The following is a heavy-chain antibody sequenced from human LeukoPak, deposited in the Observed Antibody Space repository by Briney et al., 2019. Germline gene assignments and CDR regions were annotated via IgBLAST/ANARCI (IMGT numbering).Heavy chain of an antibody. Sequence: GGSLRLSCAASGFTFSSYAMSWVRQAPGKGLEWVSVISGSGGSTYYADSMKGRFTISRDNSKNTLYLQMNSLRAEDTAVYYCAKDPFWSGSSDDYWGQGTLVTVSS. CDR2: ISGSGGST. J-gene: IGHJ4*02. D-gene: IGHD3-3*01. V-gene: IGHV3-23*01. CDR3: AKDPFWSGSSDDY. CDR1: GFTFSSYA.